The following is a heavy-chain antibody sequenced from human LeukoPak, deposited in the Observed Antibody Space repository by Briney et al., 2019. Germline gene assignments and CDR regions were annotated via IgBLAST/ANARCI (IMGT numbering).Heavy chain of an antibody. CDR3: VSFYETY. CDR1: GNYW. J-gene: IGHJ4*02. CDR2: INSDGSWT. Sequence: GGSLRLSCAASGNYWMHWVRQVPGKGLVWVSHINSDGSWTSYADSVKGRFTISKDNAKNTVYLQMNSLRAEDTAVYYCVSFYETYWGRGTMVTVSS. D-gene: IGHD2/OR15-2a*01. V-gene: IGHV3-74*01.